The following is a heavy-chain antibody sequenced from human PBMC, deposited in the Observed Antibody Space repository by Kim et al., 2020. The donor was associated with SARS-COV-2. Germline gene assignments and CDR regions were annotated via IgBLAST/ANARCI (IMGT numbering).Heavy chain of an antibody. CDR2: INHSGST. J-gene: IGHJ6*02. Sequence: SETLSLTCAVYGGSFSGYYWSWIRQPPGKGLEWIGEINHSGSTNYNPSLKSRVTISVDTSKNQFSLKLSSVTAADTAVYYCARSRQWLPSGGYYYGMDVWGQGTTVTVSS. V-gene: IGHV4-34*01. CDR3: ARSRQWLPSGGYYYGMDV. D-gene: IGHD6-19*01. CDR1: GGSFSGYY.